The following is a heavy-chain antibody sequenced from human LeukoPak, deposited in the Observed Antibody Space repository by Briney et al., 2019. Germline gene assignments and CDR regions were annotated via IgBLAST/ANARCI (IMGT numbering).Heavy chain of an antibody. Sequence: SETLSLTCAVHGGSFSGYYWTWIRQPPGKGLEWIGEIIDTGSTKYTSSLKSRVTISVDTSKNQFPLSLDSVTAADTAVYYCARGLASGYPPIPFDYWGQGTLVTVSS. CDR2: IIDTGST. V-gene: IGHV4-34*12. D-gene: IGHD3-3*01. J-gene: IGHJ4*02. CDR3: ARGLASGYPPIPFDY. CDR1: GGSFSGYY.